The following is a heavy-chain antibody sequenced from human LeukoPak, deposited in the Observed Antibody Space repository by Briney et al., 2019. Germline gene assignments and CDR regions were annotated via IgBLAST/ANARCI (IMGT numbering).Heavy chain of an antibody. CDR2: ISAYNGNT. J-gene: IGHJ5*02. Sequence: ASVKVSCKASGYTFTSYGISWVRQAPGQGLDWMGWISAYNGNTNYAQKLQGRVTMTTDTYTSTAYMELRRLRSDDTAVYSCARGFWAGDILTGYYWMPPAPFDPWGQGTLVTVSS. D-gene: IGHD3-9*01. V-gene: IGHV1-18*04. CDR3: ARGFWAGDILTGYYWMPPAPFDP. CDR1: GYTFTSYG.